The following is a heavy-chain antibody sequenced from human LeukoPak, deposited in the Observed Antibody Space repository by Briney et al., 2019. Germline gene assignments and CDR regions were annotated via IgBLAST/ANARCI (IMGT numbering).Heavy chain of an antibody. V-gene: IGHV3-48*04. D-gene: IGHD3-3*01. CDR1: GFTFSSYS. J-gene: IGHJ4*02. Sequence: GGSLRLSCAASGFTFSSYSMNWVRQAPGKGLEWVSYISSSSSTIYYADSVKGRFTISRDNAKNSLYLQMNSLRAEDTAVYYCAIVAYELQYYFDYWGQGTLVTVSS. CDR2: ISSSSSTI. CDR3: AIVAYELQYYFDY.